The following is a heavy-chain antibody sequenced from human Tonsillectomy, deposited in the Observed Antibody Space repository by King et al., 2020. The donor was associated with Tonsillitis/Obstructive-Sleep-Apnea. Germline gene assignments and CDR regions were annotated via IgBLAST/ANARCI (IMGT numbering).Heavy chain of an antibody. Sequence: VQLVESGAEVKKPGESLRISSKGSGYSFTSYWISWVRQMAGKGLEWMGSIDPSDSYTNHSPSFQGHGTISADKSISTAYLQWSSLKASDTAMYYCARLHIGGAMVSYWGQGTLVTVSS. CDR1: GYSFTSYW. CDR3: ARLHIGGAMVSY. CDR2: IDPSDSYT. J-gene: IGHJ4*02. V-gene: IGHV5-10-1*01. D-gene: IGHD1-26*01.